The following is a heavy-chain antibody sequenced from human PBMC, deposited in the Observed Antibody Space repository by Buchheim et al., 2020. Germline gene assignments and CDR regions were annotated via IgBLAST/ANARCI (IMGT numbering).Heavy chain of an antibody. V-gene: IGHV4-61*02. Sequence: QVQLQESGPGLVKPSQTLSLTCTVSGGSISSGGYYWSWIRQPAGKGLEWIGRIYTSGSTNYNPSLKSRVTISVDTSKNQFSLKLSSVTAADTAVYYCARDSTGFWNGYLYFDLWGRGTL. CDR2: IYTSGST. CDR1: GGSISSGGYY. D-gene: IGHD3-3*01. CDR3: ARDSTGFWNGYLYFDL. J-gene: IGHJ2*01.